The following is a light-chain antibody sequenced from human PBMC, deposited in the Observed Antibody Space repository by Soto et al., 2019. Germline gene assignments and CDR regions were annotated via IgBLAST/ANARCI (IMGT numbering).Light chain of an antibody. CDR1: QSVSSY. CDR2: DAS. J-gene: IGKJ5*01. CDR3: QQRSNWPPA. V-gene: IGKV3-11*01. Sequence: EIVLTQSAGTLSLSPGERATLSCRASQSVSSYLAWYQQKPGQAPRLLIYDASNRATGIPARFSGSGSGTDFTLTISSLEPEDFAVYYCQQRSNWPPAFGQGTRLEIK.